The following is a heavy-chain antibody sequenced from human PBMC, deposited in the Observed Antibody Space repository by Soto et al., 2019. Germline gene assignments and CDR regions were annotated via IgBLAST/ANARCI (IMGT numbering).Heavy chain of an antibody. D-gene: IGHD6-13*01. Sequence: EVQLVESGGGLVQPGGSLRLSCAASGFTFSSYSMNWFRQAPGKGREWVSYISSSSSTIYYADSVKGRFTISRDNAKNSLYLQMNSLRAEDTAVYYCARHPERIAEIGWFDPWGQGTLVTVSS. CDR2: ISSSSSTI. J-gene: IGHJ5*02. CDR1: GFTFSSYS. V-gene: IGHV3-48*01. CDR3: ARHPERIAEIGWFDP.